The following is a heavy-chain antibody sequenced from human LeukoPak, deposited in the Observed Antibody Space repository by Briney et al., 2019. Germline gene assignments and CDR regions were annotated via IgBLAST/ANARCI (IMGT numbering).Heavy chain of an antibody. D-gene: IGHD1-26*01. CDR2: ISSSGSST. CDR1: GFTFRSYA. V-gene: IGHV3-23*01. CDR3: AKDGPASWAFFDY. J-gene: IGHJ4*02. Sequence: PGGSLRLSCAASGFTFRSYAMNWVRQAPGKGLEWVSTISSSGSSTYYADSVKGRFTTSRDNSKNTVYLLMNSLRAEDTAVYYCAKDGPASWAFFDYWGQGTPVTVSS.